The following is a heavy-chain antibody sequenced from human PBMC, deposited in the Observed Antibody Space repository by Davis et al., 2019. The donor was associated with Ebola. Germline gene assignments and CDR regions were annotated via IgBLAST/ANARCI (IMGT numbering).Heavy chain of an antibody. CDR2: ISYDGSNK. J-gene: IGHJ4*02. V-gene: IGHV3-30*03. Sequence: GESLKISCAASGFTFSSYGMHWVRQAPGKGLEWVAVISYDGSNKYYADSVKGRFTISRDNAKNSLYLQMNSLRAEDTAVYYCARASSGYCTGGVCYGMAIDYWGQGTLVTVSS. CDR3: ARASSGYCTGGVCYGMAIDY. D-gene: IGHD2-8*02. CDR1: GFTFSSYG.